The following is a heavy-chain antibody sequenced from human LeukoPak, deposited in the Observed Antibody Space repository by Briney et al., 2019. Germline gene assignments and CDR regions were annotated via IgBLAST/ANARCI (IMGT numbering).Heavy chain of an antibody. J-gene: IGHJ4*02. CDR1: GFTFSSYG. V-gene: IGHV3-30*02. CDR3: AKERQSWDDYFYSEPDY. D-gene: IGHD5-12*01. CDR2: IRYDGSNK. Sequence: PGGSLRLSCAASGFTFSSYGMHWVRQAPGKGLEWVAFIRYDGSNKYYADSVKGRFTISRDNSKNTLYLQMNSLRAEDTAVYYCAKERQSWDDYFYSEPDYWGQGTLVTVSS.